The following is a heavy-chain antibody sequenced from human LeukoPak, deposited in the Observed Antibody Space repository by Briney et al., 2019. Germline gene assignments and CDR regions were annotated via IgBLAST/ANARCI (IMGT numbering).Heavy chain of an antibody. V-gene: IGHV7-4-1*02. CDR1: GYTFTSYA. D-gene: IGHD3-10*01. Sequence: RASVKVSCKASGYTFTSYAMNWVRQAPGQGLEWMGWINTNTGNPTYAQGFTGRFVFSLDTSVSTAYLQISSLKAEDTAVYYCTSLGDQWFGELLYPYYFDYWGQGTLVTVSS. CDR2: INTNTGNP. J-gene: IGHJ4*02. CDR3: TSLGDQWFGELLYPYYFDY.